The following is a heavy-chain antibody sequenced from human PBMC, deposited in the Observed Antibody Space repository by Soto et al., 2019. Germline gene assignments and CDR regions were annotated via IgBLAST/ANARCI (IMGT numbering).Heavy chain of an antibody. CDR3: ARLVYDTRLNYMYFDF. CDR1: GVSISSGNW. J-gene: IGHJ4*02. CDR2: IFRDGTA. V-gene: IGHV4-4*02. Sequence: PWETLSLTCAVSGVSISSGNWWTWVRQSPQRGLEYIGEIFRDGTANYYPSFERRVAISVDTSKNQFSLKLTSVTAADTAIYFCARLVYDTRLNYMYFDFWGQGTLVTVSS. D-gene: IGHD3-10*01.